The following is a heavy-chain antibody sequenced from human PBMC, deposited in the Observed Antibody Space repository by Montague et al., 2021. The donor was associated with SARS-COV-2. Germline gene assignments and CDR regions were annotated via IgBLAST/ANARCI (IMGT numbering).Heavy chain of an antibody. Sequence: SETLSLTCSVSGDPISGFFWNWIRQPAGKGLEWIGRIYASGGTDYNPSLESRVTMSVDTSKNHFSLKVNSVTAADTAMYYCARGVVAAPSVVDYWGRGTLVTVSS. D-gene: IGHD2-15*01. CDR1: GDPISGFF. V-gene: IGHV4-4*07. CDR2: IYASGGT. CDR3: ARGVVAAPSVVDY. J-gene: IGHJ4*02.